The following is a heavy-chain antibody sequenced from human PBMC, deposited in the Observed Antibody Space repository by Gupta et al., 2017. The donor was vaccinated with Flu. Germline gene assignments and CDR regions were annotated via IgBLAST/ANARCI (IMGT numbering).Heavy chain of an antibody. D-gene: IGHD2-15*01. J-gene: IGHJ5*02. CDR1: GYTSTRYG. CDR2: ISASDGNA. CDR3: AADSNENSGGQPFDP. Sequence: GYTSTRYGITWVRQAPGQGLEWMGWISASDGNANSAQKFQGRLTMTTDTSTSTAYMELRSLRSDDTAVYYCAADSNENSGGQPFDPWGQGTLGIVSS. V-gene: IGHV1-18*01.